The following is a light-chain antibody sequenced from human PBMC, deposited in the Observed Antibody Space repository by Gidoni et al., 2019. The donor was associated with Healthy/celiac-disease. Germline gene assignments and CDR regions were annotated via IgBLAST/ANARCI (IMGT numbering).Light chain of an antibody. J-gene: IGKJ4*01. Sequence: ETESPSRFSGSGSGTGFTFTISSLQPEDISTYYCQQYDNPPRLTFGGGTKVEIK. CDR3: QQYDNPPRLT. V-gene: IGKV1-33*01.